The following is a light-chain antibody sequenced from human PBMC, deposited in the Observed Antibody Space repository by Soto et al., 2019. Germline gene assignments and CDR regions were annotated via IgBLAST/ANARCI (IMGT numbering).Light chain of an antibody. J-gene: IGKJ1*01. CDR1: QNISNS. CDR3: QQYNSYSPT. Sequence: DVQMTQTPSTRSASVGDRVTMTCRASQNISNSLPWYQQKPGKAPKLLIYDASSLESGVPSRFSGSGSGTEFTLTISSLQPDDFATYYCQQYNSYSPTFGQGTKVDIK. CDR2: DAS. V-gene: IGKV1-5*01.